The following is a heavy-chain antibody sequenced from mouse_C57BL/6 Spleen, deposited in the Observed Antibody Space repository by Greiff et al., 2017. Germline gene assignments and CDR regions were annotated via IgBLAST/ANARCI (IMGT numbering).Heavy chain of an antibody. CDR2: IWSDGST. Sequence: VKLMESGPGLVAPSQSLSITCTVSGFSLPSYGVHWVRQPPGKGLEWLVVIWSDGSTTYNSALKSRQSISKDNSKSQVFLKMNSLQTDDTAMYYCARLGYDYGPWYYAMGYWGQVASVTVSS. CDR1: GFSLPSYG. D-gene: IGHD2-4*01. J-gene: IGHJ4*01. CDR3: ARLGYDYGPWYYAMGY. V-gene: IGHV2-6*03.